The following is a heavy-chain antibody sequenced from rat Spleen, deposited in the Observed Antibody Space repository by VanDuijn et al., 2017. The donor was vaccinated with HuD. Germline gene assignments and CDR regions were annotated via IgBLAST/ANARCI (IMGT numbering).Heavy chain of an antibody. CDR2: ISSGGST. D-gene: IGHD5-1*01. Sequence: QVHLKESGPGLVQPSQTLSLTCTVAGFSLDSNGVSWVRQPPGKGLEWIAAISSGGSTYYNSALKSRLSISRDTSKNHISLRMNSLQSEDTATYHCARAPGNGYVMDAWGQGASVTVSS. V-gene: IGHV2S8*01. CDR3: ARAPGNGYVMDA. CDR1: GFSLDSNG. J-gene: IGHJ4*01.